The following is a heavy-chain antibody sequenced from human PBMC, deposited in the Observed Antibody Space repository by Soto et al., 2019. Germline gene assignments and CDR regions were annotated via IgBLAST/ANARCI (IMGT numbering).Heavy chain of an antibody. J-gene: IGHJ3*02. Sequence: LSLTCTVSGGSISSYYWSWIRQPPGKGLEWIGYIYYSGSTNYNPSLKSRVTISVDTSKNQFSLKLSSVTAADTAVYYCARERDGYNPNAFDIWGQGTMVTVSS. CDR3: ARERDGYNPNAFDI. V-gene: IGHV4-59*01. CDR2: IYYSGST. CDR1: GGSISSYY. D-gene: IGHD5-12*01.